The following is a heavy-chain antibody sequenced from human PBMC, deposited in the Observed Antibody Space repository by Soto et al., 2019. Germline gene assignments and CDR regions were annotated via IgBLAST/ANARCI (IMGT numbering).Heavy chain of an antibody. Sequence: GGSLRLSCAASGFTFSSYAMSWVRQAPGKGLEWVSAISGSGGSTYYADSVKGRFAISRDNAKSTLYLQMNGLTAEDTAVYYCARESGDWPLNWFDPWGQGTLVTVSS. V-gene: IGHV3-23*01. CDR2: ISGSGGST. J-gene: IGHJ5*02. CDR3: ARESGDWPLNWFDP. D-gene: IGHD2-21*02. CDR1: GFTFSSYA.